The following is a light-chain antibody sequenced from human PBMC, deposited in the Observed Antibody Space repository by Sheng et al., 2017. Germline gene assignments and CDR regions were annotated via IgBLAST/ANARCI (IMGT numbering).Light chain of an antibody. CDR3: QQRSDWLT. CDR1: QNINNN. CDR2: DAS. Sequence: EIVMTQSPATLSVSPGERATLSCRASQNINNNLAWYQQKPGQAPRLLIYDASNRATGIPARFSGSGSGTDFTLTISSLEPEDSAVYYCQQRSDWLTFGGGTKVEIK. J-gene: IGKJ4*01. V-gene: IGKV3-11*01.